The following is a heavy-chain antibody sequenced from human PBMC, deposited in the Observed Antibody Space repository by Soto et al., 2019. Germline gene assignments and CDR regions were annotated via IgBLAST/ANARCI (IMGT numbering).Heavy chain of an antibody. V-gene: IGHV4-34*01. CDR2: INHSGNT. D-gene: IGHD2-2*02. CDR3: ARVRYPDSWYFDL. Sequence: QVQLQQWGAGLLKPSETLSLTCAVYGGSFSGYYWSWIRQPPGKGLEWIGEINHSGNTNYNPSLKSRVTISVDTSKNQFSLKLNSVTAADTAVYYCARVRYPDSWYFDLWGRGTLVTVSS. CDR1: GGSFSGYY. J-gene: IGHJ2*01.